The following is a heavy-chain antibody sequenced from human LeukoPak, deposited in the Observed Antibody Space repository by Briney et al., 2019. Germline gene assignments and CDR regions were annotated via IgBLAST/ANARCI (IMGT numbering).Heavy chain of an antibody. CDR3: ARHSGYSDYVSDY. J-gene: IGHJ4*02. V-gene: IGHV4-39*01. D-gene: IGHD5-12*01. CDR2: IHYSGST. Sequence: SETLSLTCTGSGGSISSNSYYWGWVRQPPGKGLEWIGHIHYSGSTYYNPSLKSRVIISVDTSKNQFSLKLSSVTAADTAVYYCARHSGYSDYVSDYWGQGTLVTVSS. CDR1: GGSISSNSYY.